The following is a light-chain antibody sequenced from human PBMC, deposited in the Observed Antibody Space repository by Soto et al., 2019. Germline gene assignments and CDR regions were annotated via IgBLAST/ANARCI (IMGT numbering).Light chain of an antibody. CDR1: QRVSSSY. CDR3: QQYGSSPCT. Sequence: EIVLTQSPGTLSLSPGERVTLSCRASQRVSSSYLAWYRQKPGQAPRLLIYGASTRATGIPDRVSGSGSGTDFTLSSSRLEPEPFAVYYCQQYGSSPCTFGQETKLEIK. CDR2: GAS. J-gene: IGKJ2*02. V-gene: IGKV3-20*01.